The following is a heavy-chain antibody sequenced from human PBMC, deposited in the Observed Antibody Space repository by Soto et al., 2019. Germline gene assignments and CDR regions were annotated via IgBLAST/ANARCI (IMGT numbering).Heavy chain of an antibody. CDR2: VYYNGFT. D-gene: IGHD3-3*01. CDR3: ARQDDFWSGGNWFDP. CDR1: GDSITSTNYY. J-gene: IGHJ5*02. Sequence: QLQLQESGPGLVKPSETLSLTCTVSGDSITSTNYYWAWIRQPPGKGLEWIGSVYYNGFTYYNPSLKSRVTISVDTSRNHFSLKLNSITAADTAVYHCARQDDFWSGGNWFDPWGQGTLVTVSS. V-gene: IGHV4-39*01.